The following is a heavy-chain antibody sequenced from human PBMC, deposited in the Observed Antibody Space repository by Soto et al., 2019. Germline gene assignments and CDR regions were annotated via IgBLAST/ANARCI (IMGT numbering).Heavy chain of an antibody. CDR1: GFTFSSYG. CDR2: ISYDGSNK. CDR3: AKDREAFPDY. J-gene: IGHJ4*02. V-gene: IGHV3-30*18. Sequence: QVQLVESGGGVVQPGRSLRLSCAASGFTFSSYGMHWVRQAPGKGLEWVAVISYDGSNKYYADSVKGRFTISRDNSKNTLYLQMNSLRAEDTAVYYCAKDREAFPDYWGQGTLVTVSS.